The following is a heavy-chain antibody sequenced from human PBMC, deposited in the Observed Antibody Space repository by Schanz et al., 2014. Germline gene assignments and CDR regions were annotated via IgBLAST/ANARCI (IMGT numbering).Heavy chain of an antibody. CDR3: ATGFGEFLGY. D-gene: IGHD3-10*01. Sequence: QVQLQESGPGLVKPSETLSLTCAVSGGSISMGYYSWSWIRQPPGKGPEWIGYIYYSGRTTSYNPSLKSRLTISVDTPKTQFSLKLSSVTAADTAVYYCATGFGEFLGYWGQGTLVTVSS. J-gene: IGHJ4*02. CDR2: IYYSGRTT. CDR1: GGSISMGYYS. V-gene: IGHV4-30-4*07.